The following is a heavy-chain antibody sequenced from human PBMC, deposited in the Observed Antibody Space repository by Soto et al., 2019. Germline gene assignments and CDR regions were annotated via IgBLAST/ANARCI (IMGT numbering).Heavy chain of an antibody. D-gene: IGHD3-3*02. Sequence: QVQLEQSVAEVKKPGSSVKLSCKASGGTFRNSAISWVRQAPGQGLEWMGGIMPIFRTPDYAQKFQGRVTITADESTNTAYMELSGLRSDDTAVYYCARDTDRPQLGGNYYYILDVWGHGTTVTVSS. CDR2: IMPIFRTP. CDR3: ARDTDRPQLGGNYYYILDV. CDR1: GGTFRNSA. J-gene: IGHJ6*02. V-gene: IGHV1-69*12.